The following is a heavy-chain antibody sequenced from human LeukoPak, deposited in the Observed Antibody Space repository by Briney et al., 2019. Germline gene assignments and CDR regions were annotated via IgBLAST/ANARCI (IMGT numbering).Heavy chain of an antibody. CDR2: IYYIGST. CDR1: GGSITSYY. V-gene: IGHV4-59*08. CDR3: ARHGGAYSFDY. J-gene: IGHJ4*02. D-gene: IGHD4-11*01. Sequence: SETLSLTCSVSGGSITSYYWSWVRQPPGKGLEWIGCIYYIGSTNYNPSLKSRVTISLDTSKNQFSLKLSSVTAADTAVYYCARHGGAYSFDYWGQGTLVTVSS.